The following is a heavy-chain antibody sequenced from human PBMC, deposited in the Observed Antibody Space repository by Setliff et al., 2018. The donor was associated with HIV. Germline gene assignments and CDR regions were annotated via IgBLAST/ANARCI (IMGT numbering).Heavy chain of an antibody. CDR1: GYTFTNYW. CDR2: IYPDDSDA. V-gene: IGHV5-51*01. CDR3: ARRRRNGYDYYTYDV. D-gene: IGHD5-12*01. Sequence: GASLTISCKGSGYTFTNYWIAWVRQMPGEGLEWMGVIYPDDSDARYSPSFQGQVTFSADRFINSAYLQWNTLKASDTAIYYCARRRRNGYDYYTYDVWGQGTRVTVSS. J-gene: IGHJ3*01.